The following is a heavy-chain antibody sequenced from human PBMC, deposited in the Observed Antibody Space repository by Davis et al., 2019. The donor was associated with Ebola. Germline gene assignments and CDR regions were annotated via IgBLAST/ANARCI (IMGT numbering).Heavy chain of an antibody. CDR2: ISAYNGNT. CDR3: ARDGGGQDILTGYRYYYYYGMDV. D-gene: IGHD3-9*01. CDR1: GYTFTSYG. V-gene: IGHV1-18*01. J-gene: IGHJ6*02. Sequence: ASVQVSCKASGYTFTSYGISWVRQAPGQGLEWMGWISAYNGNTNYAQKLQGRVTMTTDTSTSTAYMELRSLRSDDTAVYYCARDGGGQDILTGYRYYYYYGMDVWGQGTTVTVSS.